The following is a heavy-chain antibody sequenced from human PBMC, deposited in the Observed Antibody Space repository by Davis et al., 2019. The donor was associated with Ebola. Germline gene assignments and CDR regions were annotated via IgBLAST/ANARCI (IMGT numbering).Heavy chain of an antibody. Sequence: SETLSLTCTVSGGSISSYYWGWIRQPPGKGLEWIGSIYYSGSTYYNPSLKSRVTISVDTSKNQFSLKLSSVTAADTAVYYCASHIRSIVDTAMVTRFGYFDYWGQGTLVTVSS. CDR2: IYYSGST. V-gene: IGHV4-39*01. J-gene: IGHJ4*02. CDR1: GGSISSYY. D-gene: IGHD5-18*01. CDR3: ASHIRSIVDTAMVTRFGYFDY.